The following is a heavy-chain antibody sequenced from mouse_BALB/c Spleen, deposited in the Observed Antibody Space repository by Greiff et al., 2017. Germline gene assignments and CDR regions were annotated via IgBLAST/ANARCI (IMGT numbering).Heavy chain of an antibody. CDR3: ARFGYYGGMDY. CDR2: ISSGSSTI. J-gene: IGHJ4*01. Sequence: EVKLMESGGGLVQPGGSRNLSCAASGFTFSRFGIHWVRQAPEKGLEWVACISSGSSTIYYADTVKGRFTISRDNPKNTLFLQMTSLRSEDTAMYYCARFGYYGGMDYWGQGTSVTGSS. V-gene: IGHV5-17*02. CDR1: GFTFSRFG. D-gene: IGHD1-1*01.